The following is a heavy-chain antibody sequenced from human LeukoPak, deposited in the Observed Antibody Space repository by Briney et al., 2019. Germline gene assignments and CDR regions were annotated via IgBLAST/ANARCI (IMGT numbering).Heavy chain of an antibody. V-gene: IGHV3-23*01. D-gene: IGHD4-17*01. Sequence: GGSLRLSCAASGFTFSSYAMSWVRQAPGKGLEWVSATSGSGASTYYADSVKGRFTISRDNSKNTLYLQMNSLRAEDTAVYYCARVSTVTTFYYYYGMDVWGQGTTVTVSS. J-gene: IGHJ6*02. CDR3: ARVSTVTTFYYYYGMDV. CDR1: GFTFSSYA. CDR2: TSGSGAST.